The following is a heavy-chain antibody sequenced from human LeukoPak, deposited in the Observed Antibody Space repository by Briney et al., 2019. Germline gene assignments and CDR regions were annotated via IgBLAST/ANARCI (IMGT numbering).Heavy chain of an antibody. Sequence: GGSLRLSCAASGFTFSSYAMSWVRQAPGEGLEWVSAISGSGGSTYYADSVKGRFTISRDNSKNTLYLQMNSLRAEDTAVYYCAKIPVGNYYYYGMDVWGQGTTVTVSS. CDR2: ISGSGGST. CDR3: AKIPVGNYYYYGMDV. J-gene: IGHJ6*02. CDR1: GFTFSSYA. V-gene: IGHV3-23*01. D-gene: IGHD1-26*01.